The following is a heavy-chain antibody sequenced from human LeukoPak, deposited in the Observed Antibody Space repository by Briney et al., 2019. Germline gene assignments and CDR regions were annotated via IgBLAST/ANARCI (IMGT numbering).Heavy chain of an antibody. CDR2: MNPTNGNT. Sequence: ASVKVSCKASGYTFTSYDINWVRQATGRGLEWMGWMNPTNGNTGYAQKFQGRVTMTGDTSRSTAYSELSSLTSEDTAVYYCARPPMGVGALEWGQGTLVTVSS. CDR1: GYTFTSYD. V-gene: IGHV1-8*01. CDR3: ARPPMGVGALE. J-gene: IGHJ4*02. D-gene: IGHD1-26*01.